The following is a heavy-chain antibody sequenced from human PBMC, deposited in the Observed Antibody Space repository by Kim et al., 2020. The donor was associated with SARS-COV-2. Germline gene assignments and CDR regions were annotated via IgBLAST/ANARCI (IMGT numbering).Heavy chain of an antibody. Sequence: ASVKVSCKASGYTFTSYAMNWVRQAPGQGLEWMGWIKTNTGNPTYAQGFTGRFVFSLDTSVSTAYLQISSLKAEDTAVYYCARVRKNYDILTGYYPIFDYWGQGTLVTVSS. V-gene: IGHV7-4-1*02. CDR2: IKTNTGNP. D-gene: IGHD3-9*01. J-gene: IGHJ4*02. CDR1: GYTFTSYA. CDR3: ARVRKNYDILTGYYPIFDY.